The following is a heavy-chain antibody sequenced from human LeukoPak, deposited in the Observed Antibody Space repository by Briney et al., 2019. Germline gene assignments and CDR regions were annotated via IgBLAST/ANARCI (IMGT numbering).Heavy chain of an antibody. CDR2: TKPDGSET. Sequence: GGSLRLSCAASGFTFSTYWMTWVRQAPGKGMEWVANTKPDGSETYYVASVKGRFTISRDNAKNSLYLQMNSLRADDTAVYFCARDKSCASWGQGTLVTVSS. D-gene: IGHD3-16*01. V-gene: IGHV3-7*01. CDR3: ARDKSCAS. J-gene: IGHJ4*02. CDR1: GFTFSTYW.